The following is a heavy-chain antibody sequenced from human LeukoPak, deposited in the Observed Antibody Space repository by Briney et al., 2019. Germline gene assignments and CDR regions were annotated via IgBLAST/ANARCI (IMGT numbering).Heavy chain of an antibody. CDR1: AFTFSSYW. D-gene: IGHD2-15*01. CDR3: ARGSDCSGGSCYSYWYFDL. J-gene: IGHJ2*01. CDR2: INSDGSST. Sequence: SGGSLRLSCAASAFTFSSYWMHWVRHAPGKGLVWVSRINSDGSSTSYADSVKGRFTISRDNAKNTLYLQMNSLRAEDTAMYYCARGSDCSGGSCYSYWYFDLWGRGTLVTVSS. V-gene: IGHV3-74*01.